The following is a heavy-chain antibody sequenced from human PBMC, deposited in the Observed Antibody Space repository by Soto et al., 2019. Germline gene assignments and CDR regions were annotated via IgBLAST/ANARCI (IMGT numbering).Heavy chain of an antibody. CDR1: GYTFTSYG. J-gene: IGHJ3*02. Sequence: ASVKVSCKASGYTFTSYGISWVRQAPGQGLEWMGWISAYNGNTNYAQKLQGRVTMTTDTSTSTAYMELRSPRSDDTAVYYCASSGYCSSTSCYAVGVGAFDIWGQGTMVTVSS. CDR3: ASSGYCSSTSCYAVGVGAFDI. CDR2: ISAYNGNT. V-gene: IGHV1-18*01. D-gene: IGHD2-2*01.